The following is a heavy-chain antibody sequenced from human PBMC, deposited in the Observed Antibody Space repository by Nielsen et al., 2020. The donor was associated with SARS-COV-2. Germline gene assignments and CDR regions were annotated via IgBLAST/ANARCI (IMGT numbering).Heavy chain of an antibody. CDR1: GGSFSGYY. J-gene: IGHJ5*02. V-gene: IGHV4-34*01. CDR2: INHSGST. D-gene: IGHD6-13*01. Sequence: SETLSLTCAVYGGSFSGYYWSWIRQPPGKGLEWIGEINHSGSTNYNPPLKSRVTISVDTSKNQFSLKLSSVTAADTAVYYCARGSTVAAAGPNWFDPWGQGTLVTVSS. CDR3: ARGSTVAAAGPNWFDP.